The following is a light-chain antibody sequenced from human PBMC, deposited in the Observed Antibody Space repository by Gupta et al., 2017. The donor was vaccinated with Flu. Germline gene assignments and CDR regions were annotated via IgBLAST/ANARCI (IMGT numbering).Light chain of an antibody. J-gene: IGLJ3*02. CDR2: KDS. CDR1: ALPKQY. Sequence: SYELTQPPSVSVSPGQTARITCSGDALPKQYAYWYQQKPGQAPVLVIYKDSERPSGIPERFSGSSSGTTVTLTISGVQAEDEADYYCQSADSSLLVFGGGTKLTVL. V-gene: IGLV3-25*02. CDR3: QSADSSLLV.